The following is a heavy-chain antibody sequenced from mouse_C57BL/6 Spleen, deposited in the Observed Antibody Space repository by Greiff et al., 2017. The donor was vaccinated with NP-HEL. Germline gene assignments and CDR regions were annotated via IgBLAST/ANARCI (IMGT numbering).Heavy chain of an antibody. CDR1: GYAFSSSW. D-gene: IGHD2-4*01. CDR3: ARFDYDDVAWFAY. J-gene: IGHJ3*01. Sequence: VQLQQSGPELVKPGASVKISCKASGYAFSSSWMNWVKQRPGKGLEWIGRIYPGDGDTNYNGKFKGKATLTADKSSSTAYMQLSSLTSEDSAVYFCARFDYDDVAWFAYWGQGTLVTVSA. V-gene: IGHV1-82*01. CDR2: IYPGDGDT.